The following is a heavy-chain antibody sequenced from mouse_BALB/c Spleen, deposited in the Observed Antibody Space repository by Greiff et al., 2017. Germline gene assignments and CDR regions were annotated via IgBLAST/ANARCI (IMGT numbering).Heavy chain of an antibody. Sequence: EVQLQQSGPELVKPGASVKMSCKASGYTFTSYVMHWVKQKPGQGLEWIGYINPYNDGTKYNEKFKGKATLTSDKSSSTAYMELSSLTSEDSAVYYCARSGYYGNPHWYFEVWGAGTTVTVAS. CDR1: GYTFTSYV. J-gene: IGHJ1*01. CDR2: INPYNDGT. D-gene: IGHD2-1*01. V-gene: IGHV1-14*01. CDR3: ARSGYYGNPHWYFEV.